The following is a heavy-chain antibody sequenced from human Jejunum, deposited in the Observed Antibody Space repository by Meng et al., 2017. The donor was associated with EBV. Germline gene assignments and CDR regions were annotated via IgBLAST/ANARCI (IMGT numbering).Heavy chain of an antibody. Sequence: QVQLVQSGAAVKTTGASVKVSCKASGYTFTSYYVHWMRQAPGQGLEWMGIINVSGGDTKYAQKFRGRVTMTRDTSTSTVYMELSSLRSEDTTVYYCAREGPRTYYFDYWGQGTLVTVSS. CDR3: AREGPRTYYFDY. D-gene: IGHD1-1*01. J-gene: IGHJ4*02. V-gene: IGHV1-46*01. CDR1: GYTFTSYY. CDR2: INVSGGDT.